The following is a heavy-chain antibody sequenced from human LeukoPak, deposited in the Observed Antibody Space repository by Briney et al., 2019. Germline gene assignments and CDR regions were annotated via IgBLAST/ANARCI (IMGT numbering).Heavy chain of an antibody. CDR2: ITYSGTT. V-gene: IGHV4-39*01. J-gene: IGHJ4*02. Sequence: SETLSLTCTVSGGSISSSSYYWGWIRQPPGKGLEWVGSITYSGTTYYNPSLKSRVTISVDTSKSQFSLKLTSVTAADTAVYFCAKYGNSGWVVDNWGQGTLVTVSS. CDR1: GGSISSSSYY. D-gene: IGHD6-19*01. CDR3: AKYGNSGWVVDN.